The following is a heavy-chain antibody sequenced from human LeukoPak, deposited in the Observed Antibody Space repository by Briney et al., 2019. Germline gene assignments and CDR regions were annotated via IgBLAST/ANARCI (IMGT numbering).Heavy chain of an antibody. CDR2: ISGGSGTTYYA. V-gene: IGHV3-23*01. CDR1: GFTFSSYA. CDR3: AKLYDILTGYFDY. D-gene: IGHD3-9*01. Sequence: GGSLRLSCAASGFTFSSYAMSWVRQSPGKGLEWVSGISGGSGTTYYAYYADSVKGRFTISRDNSKNTLYLQMNSLRAEDTAVYYCAKLYDILTGYFDYWGQGTLVTVSS. J-gene: IGHJ4*02.